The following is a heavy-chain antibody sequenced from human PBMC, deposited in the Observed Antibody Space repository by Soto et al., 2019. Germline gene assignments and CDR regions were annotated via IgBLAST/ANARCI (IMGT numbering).Heavy chain of an antibody. J-gene: IGHJ4*02. CDR2: INHSGST. CDR3: ARGLDGVTYYYGSGRHYYFDY. CDR1: GGSFSGYY. Sequence: SETLSLTCAVYGGSFSGYYWSWIRQPPGKGLEWIGEINHSGSTNYNPSLKSRVTISVDTSKNQFSLKLSSVTAADTAVYYCARGLDGVTYYYGSGRHYYFDYWGQGTLVTVSS. D-gene: IGHD3-10*01. V-gene: IGHV4-34*01.